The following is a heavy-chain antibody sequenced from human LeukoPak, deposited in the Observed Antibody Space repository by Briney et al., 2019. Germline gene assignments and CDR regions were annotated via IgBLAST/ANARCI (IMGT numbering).Heavy chain of an antibody. CDR2: IHNSGST. D-gene: IGHD6-19*01. CDR1: GDSITSRY. CDR3: ATSLRGRIAMAGPIVPYYFDY. V-gene: IGHV4-59*07. Sequence: PSDTLSLTCTVSGDSITSRYWICIRQPPGKGVDCIEYIHNSGSTNYNPSLRSRVTISQDTSKNQFSLKLSSVTAADTAVYYCATSLRGRIAMAGPIVPYYFDYWGQGTLVTVSS. J-gene: IGHJ4*02.